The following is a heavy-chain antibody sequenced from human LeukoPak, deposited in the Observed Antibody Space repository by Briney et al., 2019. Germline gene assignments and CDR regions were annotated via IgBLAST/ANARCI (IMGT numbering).Heavy chain of an antibody. J-gene: IGHJ1*01. Sequence: KPSETLSLTCSVSGDSVSRSDSYWDWIRQPPGKGLEWIGTIYYSGRTYYSPSLKSRVTMSVDPSNNQFYLNLRSVAAADTAVYYGARRRYYDGSGYLEWGQGTLLSVSS. CDR3: ARRRYYDGSGYLE. CDR1: GDSVSRSDSY. V-gene: IGHV4-39*01. CDR2: IYYSGRT. D-gene: IGHD3-22*01.